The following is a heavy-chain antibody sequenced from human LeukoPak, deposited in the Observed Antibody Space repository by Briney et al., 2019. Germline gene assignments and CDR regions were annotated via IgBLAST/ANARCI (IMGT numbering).Heavy chain of an antibody. Sequence: TGGSLRLSCAASGFTFSSYAMHWVRQAPGKGLEYVSAISSNGGSTYYANSVKGRFTISRDNSKNTLYLQMGSLRAEDTAVYYCASGIRHDAFDIWGQGTMVTVSS. CDR1: GFTFSSYA. V-gene: IGHV3-64*01. CDR3: ASGIRHDAFDI. CDR2: ISSNGGST. D-gene: IGHD1-14*01. J-gene: IGHJ3*02.